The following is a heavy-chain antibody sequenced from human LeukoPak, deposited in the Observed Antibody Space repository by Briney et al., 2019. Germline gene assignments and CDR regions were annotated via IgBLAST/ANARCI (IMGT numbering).Heavy chain of an antibody. CDR3: TRGGLTFGGN. CDR1: GGSISSSNL. D-gene: IGHD3-10*01. J-gene: IGHJ4*02. Sequence: SETLSLTCAVFGGSISSSNLWSWVRQPPGKGLEWIGEISHRGDTNYNPSLKSRVTISIDKSKNQFSLRLTSVTAAGTAVYYCTRGGLTFGGNWGQGILVTVSS. V-gene: IGHV4/OR15-8*02. CDR2: ISHRGDT.